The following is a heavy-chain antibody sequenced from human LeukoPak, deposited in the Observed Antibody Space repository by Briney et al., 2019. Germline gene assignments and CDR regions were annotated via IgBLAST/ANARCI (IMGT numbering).Heavy chain of an antibody. J-gene: IGHJ5*02. Sequence: SETLSLTCAVYGGSFSGYYWSWIRQPPGKGLEWIGEINHSGSTNYNPSLKSRVTISVDTSKNQFSLKLSSVTAADTAVYYCARDYCSSTSCVRLGGAFDPWGQGTLVTVSS. V-gene: IGHV4-34*01. CDR3: ARDYCSSTSCVRLGGAFDP. CDR1: GGSFSGYY. CDR2: INHSGST. D-gene: IGHD2-2*01.